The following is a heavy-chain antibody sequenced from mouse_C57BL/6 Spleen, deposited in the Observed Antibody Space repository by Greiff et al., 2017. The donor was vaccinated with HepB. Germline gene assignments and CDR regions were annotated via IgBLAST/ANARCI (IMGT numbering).Heavy chain of an antibody. J-gene: IGHJ2*01. CDR2: IYPGDGDT. D-gene: IGHD1-1*01. V-gene: IGHV1-82*01. CDR3: ARATVVATNYFDY. CDR1: GYAFSSSW. Sequence: VQLQQSGPELVKPGASVKISCKASGYAFSSSWMNWVKQRPGKGLEWIGRIYPGDGDTNYNGKFKGKATLTADKSSSTAYMQLSSLTSEDAAVYCCARATVVATNYFDYWGQGTTLTVSS.